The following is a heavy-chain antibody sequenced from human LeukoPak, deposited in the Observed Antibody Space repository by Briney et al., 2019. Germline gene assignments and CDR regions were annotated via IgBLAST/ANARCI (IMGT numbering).Heavy chain of an antibody. Sequence: TSETLSLTCTVSGFSITTYYWSWIRQAPGNGLEWIGLIHSSGSTTYNPSLKSRVTISVDTSKNQFSLHLSSVTAADTAVYYCARDIRDVGESHYFDYWGQGTLVTVTS. V-gene: IGHV4-59*01. CDR1: GFSITTYY. CDR2: IHSSGST. D-gene: IGHD1-26*01. J-gene: IGHJ4*02. CDR3: ARDIRDVGESHYFDY.